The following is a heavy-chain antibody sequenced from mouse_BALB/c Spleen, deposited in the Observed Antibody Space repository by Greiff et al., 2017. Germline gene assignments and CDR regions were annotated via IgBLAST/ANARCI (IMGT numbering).Heavy chain of an antibody. CDR2: ISSGGST. J-gene: IGHJ4*01. CDR3: ARGRYGNPGDY. CDR1: GFTFSSYA. D-gene: IGHD2-1*01. Sequence: VESGGGLVKPGGSLKLSCAASGFTFSSYAMSWVRQTPEKRLEWVASISSGGSTYYPDSVKGRFTISRDNARNILYLQMSSLRSEDTAMYYCARGRYGNPGDYWGQGTSVTVSS. V-gene: IGHV5-6-5*01.